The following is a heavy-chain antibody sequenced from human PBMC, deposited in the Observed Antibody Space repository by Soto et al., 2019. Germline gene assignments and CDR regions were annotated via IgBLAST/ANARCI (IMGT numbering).Heavy chain of an antibody. V-gene: IGHV3-7*03. D-gene: IGHD3-9*01. J-gene: IGHJ4*02. Sequence: EVQLVESGGGLVQPGGSLRLACAASGFTFNDYWMTWVRQAPGKGLEWLANIRQDGSDKYYVDSVKGRFTISRDNVKNSLDLHMNRLRDEDTAVYYCARGAILTGYYIDGCDCFDSWRQGTMVTVSS. CDR1: GFTFNDYW. CDR3: ARGAILTGYYIDGCDCFDS. CDR2: IRQDGSDK.